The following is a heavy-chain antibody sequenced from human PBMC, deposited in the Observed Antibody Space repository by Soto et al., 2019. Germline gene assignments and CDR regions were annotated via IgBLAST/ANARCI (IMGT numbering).Heavy chain of an antibody. CDR2: ISWNSGSI. D-gene: IGHD4-17*01. Sequence: EVQLVESGGGLVQPGRSLRLSCAASGFTFDDYAMHWVRQAPGKGLEWVSGISWNSGSIGYADSVKGRFTISRDNSKNTLYLQMNSLRAEDTAVYYCAKNRGGDYFDYWGQGTLVTVSS. J-gene: IGHJ4*02. V-gene: IGHV3-9*01. CDR1: GFTFDDYA. CDR3: AKNRGGDYFDY.